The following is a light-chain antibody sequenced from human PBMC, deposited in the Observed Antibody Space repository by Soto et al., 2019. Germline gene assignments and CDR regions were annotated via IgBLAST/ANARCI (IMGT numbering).Light chain of an antibody. J-gene: IGLJ2*01. CDR3: QVWDSSSDHVV. V-gene: IGLV3-21*04. CDR1: KIGSKS. CDR2: YDN. Sequence: SYELTQPPSVSVAPGKTARITCGGNKIGSKSVHWYQQKPGQAPVLVSYYDNDRPSGIPERFSGSNSGNTATLTISRVEAGDEADYYCQVWDSSSDHVVFGGGTKLTVL.